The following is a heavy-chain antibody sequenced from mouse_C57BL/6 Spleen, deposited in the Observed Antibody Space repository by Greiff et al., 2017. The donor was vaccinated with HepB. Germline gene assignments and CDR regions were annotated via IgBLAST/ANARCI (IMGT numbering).Heavy chain of an antibody. CDR3: ARNNYGSSHFDY. CDR2: INPNNGGT. CDR1: GYTFTDYY. J-gene: IGHJ2*01. Sequence: VQLQQSGPELVKPGASVKISCKASGYTFTDYYMNWVKQSHGKSLEWIGDINPNNGGTSYNQKFKGKATLTVDKSSSTAYMELRSLTSEDSAVYYCARNNYGSSHFDYWGQGTTHTGSS. V-gene: IGHV1-26*01. D-gene: IGHD1-1*01.